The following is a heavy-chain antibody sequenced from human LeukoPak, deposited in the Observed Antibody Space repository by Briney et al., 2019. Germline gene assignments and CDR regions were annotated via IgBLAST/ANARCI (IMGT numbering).Heavy chain of an antibody. Sequence: SVKVFCKASGGTFSSYAISWVRQAPGQGPEWMGGIIPIFGTANYAQKFQGRVTITTDESTSTAYMELSSLRSEDTAVYYCARAHYYDSSGYYTDAFDIWGQGTMVTVSS. J-gene: IGHJ3*02. CDR1: GGTFSSYA. CDR2: IIPIFGTA. D-gene: IGHD3-22*01. V-gene: IGHV1-69*05. CDR3: ARAHYYDSSGYYTDAFDI.